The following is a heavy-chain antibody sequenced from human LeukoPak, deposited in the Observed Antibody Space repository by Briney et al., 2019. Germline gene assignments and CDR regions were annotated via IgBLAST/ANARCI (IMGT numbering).Heavy chain of an antibody. D-gene: IGHD6-13*01. J-gene: IGHJ4*02. CDR3: ARESDAAAARGYYFDY. CDR1: GFTFSSYS. CDR2: ISSSSSYI. Sequence: PGGSLRLSCAASGFTFSSYSINWVRQAPGKGLEWVSSISSSSSYIYYADSVKGRFTISRDNAKNSLYLQMNSLRAEDTAVYYCARESDAAAARGYYFDYWGQGTLVTVSS. V-gene: IGHV3-21*01.